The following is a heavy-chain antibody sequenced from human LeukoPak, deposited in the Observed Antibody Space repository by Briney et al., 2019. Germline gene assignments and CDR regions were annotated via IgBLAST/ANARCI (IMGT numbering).Heavy chain of an antibody. V-gene: IGHV3-33*01. CDR3: ARVSESGNSDY. Sequence: PGRSLRLSCAASGFSFTSYGMHWVRQAPGKGLEWVAVIWYDGTNKYYADSVKGRFTISRDTSNNMLYPQMNSLRAEDTAVYYCARVSESGNSDYWGQGTLVTVSS. CDR1: GFSFTSYG. D-gene: IGHD4-23*01. J-gene: IGHJ4*02. CDR2: IWYDGTNK.